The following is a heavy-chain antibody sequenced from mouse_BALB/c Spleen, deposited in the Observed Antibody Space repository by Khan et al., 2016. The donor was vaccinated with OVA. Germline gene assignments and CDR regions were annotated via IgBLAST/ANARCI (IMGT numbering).Heavy chain of an antibody. V-gene: IGHV1-77*01. CDR2: IYPGSDNT. Sequence: VQLQESGAELARPGASVTLSRKASGYTFTDYYINWMRQRTGQGLEWIGEIYPGSDNTYYNEKFKGKATLTADKSSSTAYMQLSRLTSEDSAVYFCAREWAAWFPYWGQGTLVTVSA. CDR3: AREWAAWFPY. CDR1: GYTFTDYY. J-gene: IGHJ3*01.